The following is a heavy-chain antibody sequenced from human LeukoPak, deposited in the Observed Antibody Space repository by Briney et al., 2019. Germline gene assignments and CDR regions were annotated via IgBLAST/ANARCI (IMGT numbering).Heavy chain of an antibody. Sequence: GASVKVSCKASGYTFTGYYMHWVRQAPGQGLEWMGLINPNYGGTNYAQKFHGRVTMSRDTSISKANMELSRLRSDDTDVYYCARDPLRRYYDFWSGYYSPANWFDPWGQGTLVTVSS. CDR1: GYTFTGYY. CDR2: INPNYGGT. CDR3: ARDPLRRYYDFWSGYYSPANWFDP. J-gene: IGHJ5*02. D-gene: IGHD3-3*01. V-gene: IGHV1-2*02.